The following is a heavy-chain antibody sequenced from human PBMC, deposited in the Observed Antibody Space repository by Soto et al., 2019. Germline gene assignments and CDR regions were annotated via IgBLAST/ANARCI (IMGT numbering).Heavy chain of an antibody. CDR3: ARSPEILRYFDWSPFDY. CDR1: GGTFSSNT. V-gene: IGHV1-69*02. D-gene: IGHD3-9*01. J-gene: IGHJ4*02. CDR2: IIPILGIA. Sequence: SVKVSCKASGGTFSSNTISWVRQAPGQGLEWMGRIIPILGIANYAQKFQGRVTITADKSTSTAYMELSSLRSEDTAVYYCARSPEILRYFDWSPFDYWGQGTLVTVSS.